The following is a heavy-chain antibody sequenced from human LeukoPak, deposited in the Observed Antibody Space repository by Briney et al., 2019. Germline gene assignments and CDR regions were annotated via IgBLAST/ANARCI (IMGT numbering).Heavy chain of an antibody. Sequence: ASVKVSCKASGGTFSSYAISWVRQAPGQGLEWKGGIIPIFGTANYAQKFQGRVTITADKSTSTAYMELSSLRSEDTAVYYCAGEGEGITGNYFDYWGQETLVTVSS. J-gene: IGHJ4*02. CDR2: IIPIFGTA. CDR3: AGEGEGITGNYFDY. V-gene: IGHV1-69*06. D-gene: IGHD1-20*01. CDR1: GGTFSSYA.